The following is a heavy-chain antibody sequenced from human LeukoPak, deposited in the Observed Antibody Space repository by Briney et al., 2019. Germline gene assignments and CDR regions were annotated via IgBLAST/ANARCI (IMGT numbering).Heavy chain of an antibody. CDR3: ARLTPAPGSWAFDI. V-gene: IGHV4-59*08. Sequence: SETLSLTCTVSGGSISSHYWSWTRQPPGKGLEWIGYIYYNGNTNYNPSLKSRVTISVDSSKNQFFLNLSSVTAADTAVYYCARLTPAPGSWAFDIWGQGTMVTVSS. D-gene: IGHD2-15*01. CDR1: GGSISSHY. CDR2: IYYNGNT. J-gene: IGHJ3*02.